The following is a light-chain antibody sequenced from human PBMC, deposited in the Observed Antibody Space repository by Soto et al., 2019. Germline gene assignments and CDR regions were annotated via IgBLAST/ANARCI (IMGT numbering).Light chain of an antibody. Sequence: EVVLTQSPATLYLSPGERATLSCRTRQSVSSYLVWYQQKPCQAPRLLIYAASNRAPGIPARFSGSGSGTDFTLSISSLEPEDVAVYYCQQRSSWPLTFGGGTKVEIK. CDR2: AAS. J-gene: IGKJ4*01. CDR3: QQRSSWPLT. CDR1: QSVSSY. V-gene: IGKV3-11*01.